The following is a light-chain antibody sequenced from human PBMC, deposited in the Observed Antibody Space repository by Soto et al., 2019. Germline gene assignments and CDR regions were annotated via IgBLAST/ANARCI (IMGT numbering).Light chain of an antibody. V-gene: IGKV3-20*01. Sequence: EIVLTQSPGTLSLSPGERATLSCRASQSVSNNYLAWYQQKPVQAPRLLIYGASNRATGIPARFSGSGSGTDFTLTISRLEPEDFAVYYCQQYGSLGTFGQGTKV. CDR1: QSVSNNY. CDR2: GAS. J-gene: IGKJ1*01. CDR3: QQYGSLGT.